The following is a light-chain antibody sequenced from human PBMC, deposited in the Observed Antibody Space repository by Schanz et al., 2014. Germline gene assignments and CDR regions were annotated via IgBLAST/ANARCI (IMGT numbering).Light chain of an antibody. J-gene: IGLJ1*01. CDR2: DVN. CDR3: SSYTSSSTPFV. V-gene: IGLV2-14*03. CDR1: SSDVGGYNY. Sequence: QSVLTQPASVSGSPGQSITLSCTGTSSDVGGYNYVSWYQHHPDKAPKLMIYDVNNRPSGVSNRFSGSKSGNTASLTISGLQAEDEADYYCSSYTSSSTPFVFGTGTKLTVL.